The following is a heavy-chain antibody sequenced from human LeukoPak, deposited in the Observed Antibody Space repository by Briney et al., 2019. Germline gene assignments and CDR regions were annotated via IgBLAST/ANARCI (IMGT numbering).Heavy chain of an antibody. D-gene: IGHD1-26*01. J-gene: IGHJ5*02. CDR2: IYTSGST. V-gene: IGHV4-4*07. Sequence: PSETLSLTCTVSGGSISSYYWSWIRQPAGKGLEWIGRIYTSGSTNYNPSLKSRVTMSVDTSKNQFPLKLSSVTAADTAVYYCARDVGPGQWDWFDPWGQGTLVTVSS. CDR3: ARDVGPGQWDWFDP. CDR1: GGSISSYY.